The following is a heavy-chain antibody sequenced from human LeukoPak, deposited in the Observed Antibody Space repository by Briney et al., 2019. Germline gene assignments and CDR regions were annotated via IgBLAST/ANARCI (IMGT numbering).Heavy chain of an antibody. D-gene: IGHD2-2*01. J-gene: IGHJ4*02. Sequence: NSSETLCLTCAVSGYSISSGYYWGWIRQPPGKGLEWIGNIYHSGSTYYNPSPKSRVTISVDTSKNQFSLRLSSVTAADTAVYYCARLPYHCSSSSCNPTGPDYWGQGTLVTVSS. CDR1: GYSISSGYY. CDR3: ARLPYHCSSSSCNPTGPDY. V-gene: IGHV4-38-2*01. CDR2: IYHSGST.